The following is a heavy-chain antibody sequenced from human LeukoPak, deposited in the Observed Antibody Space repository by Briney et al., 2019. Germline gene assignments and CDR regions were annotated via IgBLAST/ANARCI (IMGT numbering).Heavy chain of an antibody. V-gene: IGHV4-39*07. Sequence: SETLSLTCTVSGGSISSSSYYWGWIRQPPGKGLEWIGSIYYSGSTYYNPSLKSRVTISVDTSKNQFSLQLNSVTPEDTAAYYCARGVLGAQREFDYWGQGTLVTVSS. D-gene: IGHD3-10*02. CDR3: ARGVLGAQREFDY. J-gene: IGHJ4*02. CDR2: IYYSGST. CDR1: GGSISSSSYY.